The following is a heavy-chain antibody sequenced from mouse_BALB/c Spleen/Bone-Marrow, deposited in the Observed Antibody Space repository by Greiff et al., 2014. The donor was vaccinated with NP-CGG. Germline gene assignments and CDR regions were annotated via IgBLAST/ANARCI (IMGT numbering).Heavy chain of an antibody. D-gene: IGHD2-1*01. CDR2: IHYSGTT. CDR3: ARRNGNYYFDY. CDR1: GYSITSGYS. V-gene: IGHV3-1*02. J-gene: IGHJ2*01. Sequence: VQLQQPGPDLVKPPQSLSLTCTVTGYSITSGYSWHWIRQFPGNKLEWMGYIHYSGTTNYNPSLKSRISITRDTSKNQFFLQLNSVTTEDTATYYCARRNGNYYFDYWGQGTTLTVSS.